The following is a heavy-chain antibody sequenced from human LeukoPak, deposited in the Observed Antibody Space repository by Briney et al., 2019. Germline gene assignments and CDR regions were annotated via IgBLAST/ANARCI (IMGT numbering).Heavy chain of an antibody. J-gene: IGHJ4*02. CDR2: IYYSGST. CDR3: ARGVVVVAAVDY. Sequence: PSETLSLTCTVSGGSISSGDYYWSWIRQPPGKGLEWIGYIYYSGSTYYNPSLKSRVTISVDTSKNQFSLKLSSVTAADTAVYHCARGVVVVAAVDYWGQGTLVTVSS. V-gene: IGHV4-30-4*01. D-gene: IGHD2-15*01. CDR1: GGSISSGDYY.